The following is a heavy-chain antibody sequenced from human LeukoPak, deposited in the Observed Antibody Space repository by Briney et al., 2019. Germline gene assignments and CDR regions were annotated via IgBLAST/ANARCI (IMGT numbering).Heavy chain of an antibody. CDR3: ARGVGGAPNYFDY. V-gene: IGHV3-48*01. J-gene: IGHJ4*02. CDR2: ISSSSSTI. CDR1: GFTFSSYS. Sequence: GGSLRLSCAASGFTFSSYSMNWVRQAPGKGLEWVSYISSSSSTIYFADSVKGRFTISRDNAKNSLSLQMNSLRAEDTAVYYCARGVGGAPNYFDYWGQGTLVTVSS. D-gene: IGHD3-16*01.